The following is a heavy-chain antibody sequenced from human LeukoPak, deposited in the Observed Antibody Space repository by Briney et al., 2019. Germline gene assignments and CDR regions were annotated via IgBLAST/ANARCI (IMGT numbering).Heavy chain of an antibody. CDR2: IKQDGSEK. Sequence: PGGSLRLSCAASGSTFSSYWMSWVRQAPGKGLEWVANIKQDGSEKYYVDSVKGRFTISRDNAKNSLHLQMNSLRVEDTAVYFCARENDGFDIWGQGTTVTVSS. CDR1: GSTFSSYW. CDR3: ARENDGFDI. V-gene: IGHV3-7*01. J-gene: IGHJ3*02.